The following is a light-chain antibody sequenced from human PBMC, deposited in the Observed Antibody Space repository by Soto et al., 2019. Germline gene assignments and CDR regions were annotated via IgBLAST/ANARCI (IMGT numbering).Light chain of an antibody. CDR1: QSVSSSY. Sequence: ETVLPQSPATLSLSPGERATLACRASQSVSSSYLAWYQQKPGEAPRLLIYGASSRATGIPDRFSGSGSGTGFTLTLSRLEPEDFAVYYCQQYTAFGQGTKVDIK. J-gene: IGKJ1*01. CDR2: GAS. V-gene: IGKV3-20*01. CDR3: QQYTA.